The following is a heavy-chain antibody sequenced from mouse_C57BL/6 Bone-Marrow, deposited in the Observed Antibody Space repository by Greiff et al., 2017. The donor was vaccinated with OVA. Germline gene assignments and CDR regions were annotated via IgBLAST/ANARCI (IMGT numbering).Heavy chain of an antibody. CDR2: ISNLAYSI. CDR3: ARHGNYEGFAY. CDR1: GFTFSDYG. J-gene: IGHJ1*03. Sequence: EVKLVESGGGLVQPGGSLKLSCAASGFTFSDYGMAWVRQAPRKGPEWVAFISNLAYSIYYADTVTGRFTISRENAKNTLYLEMSSLRSEDTAMYYCARHGNYEGFAYWGTGTTVTVSS. D-gene: IGHD2-1*01. V-gene: IGHV5-15*01.